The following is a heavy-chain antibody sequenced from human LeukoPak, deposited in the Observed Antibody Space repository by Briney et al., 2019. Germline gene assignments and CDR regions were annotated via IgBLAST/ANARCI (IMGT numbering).Heavy chain of an antibody. J-gene: IGHJ4*02. D-gene: IGHD3-16*01. CDR3: ARVRYRLAETYIDY. CDR2: ISAYNGNT. CDR1: GGTFSSYA. Sequence: GSSVKVSCKASGGTFSSYAISWVRQAPGQGLEWMGWISAYNGNTNYAQKFQGRVTMTRDTSISTAYMELSRLRSDDTAVYYCARVRYRLAETYIDYWGQGTLVTVSS. V-gene: IGHV1-18*01.